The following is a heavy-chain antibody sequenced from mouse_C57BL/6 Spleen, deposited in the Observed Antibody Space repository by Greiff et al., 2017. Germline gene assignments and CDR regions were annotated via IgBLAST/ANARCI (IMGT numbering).Heavy chain of an antibody. CDR2: ISYDGSN. J-gene: IGHJ1*03. Sequence: VQLKQSGPGLVKPSQSLSLTCSVTGYSITSGYYWNWIRQFPGNKLEWMGYISYDGSNNYNPSLKNRISITRDTSKNQFFLKLNSVTTEDTATYYCARVFYYSWYFDVWGTGTTVTVSS. CDR1: GYSITSGYY. V-gene: IGHV3-6*01. D-gene: IGHD1-1*01. CDR3: ARVFYYSWYFDV.